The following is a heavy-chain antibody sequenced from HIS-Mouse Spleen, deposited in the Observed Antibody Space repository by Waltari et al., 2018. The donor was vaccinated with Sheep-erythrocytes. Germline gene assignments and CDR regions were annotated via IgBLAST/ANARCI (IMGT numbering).Heavy chain of an antibody. CDR2: ISYDGSNK. J-gene: IGHJ4*02. V-gene: IGHV3-30*04. D-gene: IGHD6-6*01. Sequence: HWVRQAPGKGLEWVAVISYDGSNKYYADSVKGRFTISRDNSKNTLYLQMNSLSAEDTAVYYCARARTSSSSAFDYWGQGTLVTVSS. CDR3: ARARTSSSSAFDY.